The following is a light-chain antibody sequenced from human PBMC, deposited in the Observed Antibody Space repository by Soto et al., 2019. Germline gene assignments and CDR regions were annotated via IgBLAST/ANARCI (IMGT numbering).Light chain of an antibody. V-gene: IGKV1-33*01. CDR1: QDIGYY. J-gene: IGKJ2*01. Sequence: DIQMSQSPSSLSASVGDRVTITCQASQDIGYYLRWYQQRPGKAPKLLIFDASNLETGIPSRFIGSEAGTHFNFTVSSQQPEDVATYYCQQHHTLPLTFGPGTKLEIK. CDR2: DAS. CDR3: QQHHTLPLT.